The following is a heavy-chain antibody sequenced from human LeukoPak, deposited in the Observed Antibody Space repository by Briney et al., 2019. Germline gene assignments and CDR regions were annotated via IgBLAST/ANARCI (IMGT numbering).Heavy chain of an antibody. V-gene: IGHV3-48*04. CDR1: GFTFISYT. Sequence: PGGSLRLSCAASGFTFISYTMHWVRQAPGKGLESVSYISSSSSTIYYADSVKGRFTISRDNAKNSLYLQMNSLRAEDTAVYYCARAGGYCSGTRCYDAFDIWGQGTMVTVSS. D-gene: IGHD2-15*01. J-gene: IGHJ3*02. CDR2: ISSSSSTI. CDR3: ARAGGYCSGTRCYDAFDI.